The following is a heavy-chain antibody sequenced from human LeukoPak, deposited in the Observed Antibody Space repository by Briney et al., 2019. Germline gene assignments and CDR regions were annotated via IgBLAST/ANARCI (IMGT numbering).Heavy chain of an antibody. J-gene: IGHJ4*02. Sequence: SETLSLTCAVYGGSFRGYYWSWIRQPPGKGLEWIGEIDHSGSTNYNPSLKSRVIISVDTSKNQFSLKVNSVTAADTALYYCASRRDGYVNPFDCWGQGTQVTVSS. D-gene: IGHD5-24*01. CDR2: IDHSGST. CDR1: GGSFRGYY. V-gene: IGHV4-34*01. CDR3: ASRRDGYVNPFDC.